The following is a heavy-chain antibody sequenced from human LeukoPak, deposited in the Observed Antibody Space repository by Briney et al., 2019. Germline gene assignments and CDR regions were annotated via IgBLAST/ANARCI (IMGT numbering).Heavy chain of an antibody. CDR3: AREGSSWYVHNWFDP. J-gene: IGHJ5*02. CDR2: INPNSGGT. CDR1: GYTFTGYY. V-gene: IGHV1-2*02. Sequence: ASVKVSCKASGYTFTGYYMHWVRQAPGQGLEWMGWINPNSGGTNYAQKFQGRVTMTRDTSISTAYMELSRLGSDDTAVYYCAREGSSWYVHNWFDPWGQGTLVTVSS. D-gene: IGHD6-13*01.